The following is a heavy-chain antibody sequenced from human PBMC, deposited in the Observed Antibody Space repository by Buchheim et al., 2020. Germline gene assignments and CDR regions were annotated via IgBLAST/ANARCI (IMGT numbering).Heavy chain of an antibody. D-gene: IGHD3-22*01. J-gene: IGHJ6*02. CDR2: IIPIFGTA. Sequence: QVQLVQSGAEVKKPGSSVKVSCKASGGTFSSYAISWVRQAPGQGLEWMGGIIPIFGTANYAQKFQGRVTITADKSTSTAYMELSSLRTEDTAVYYCARDYYDSSGFYYYYYGMDVWGQGTT. V-gene: IGHV1-69*06. CDR1: GGTFSSYA. CDR3: ARDYYDSSGFYYYYYGMDV.